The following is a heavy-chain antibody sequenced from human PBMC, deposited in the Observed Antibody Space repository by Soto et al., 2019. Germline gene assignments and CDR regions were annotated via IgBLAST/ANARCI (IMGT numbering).Heavy chain of an antibody. CDR2: IVPIVDTS. Sequence: QVQLVQSGAEVRQPASSVKVSCKTCGGTFRSYAISWVRQAPGQGLEWMGGIVPIVDTSTYAQKFQGRVTITADESTSTVYMELSSLRSDDTAVYYCVRVVAIPGYPDNWGQGTLVTVSS. CDR3: VRVVAIPGYPDN. D-gene: IGHD5-12*01. V-gene: IGHV1-69*12. CDR1: GGTFRSYA. J-gene: IGHJ4*02.